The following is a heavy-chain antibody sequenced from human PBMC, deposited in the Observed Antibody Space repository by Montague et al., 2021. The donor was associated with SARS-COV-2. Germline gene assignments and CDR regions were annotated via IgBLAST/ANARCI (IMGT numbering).Heavy chain of an antibody. Sequence: SLRLSCAASGFTFSDYWMSWVRQAPGQGLEWVANMKLDGSAVYYVDSVKGRFTISRDNVKISLYLQMNTLRAEDTAVYYCARATLYMDVWGKGTTVTVSS. CDR1: GFTFSDYW. CDR3: ARATLYMDV. CDR2: MKLDGSAV. J-gene: IGHJ6*03. V-gene: IGHV3-7*01.